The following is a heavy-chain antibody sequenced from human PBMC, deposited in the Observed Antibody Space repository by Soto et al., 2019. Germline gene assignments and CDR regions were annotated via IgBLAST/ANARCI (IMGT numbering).Heavy chain of an antibody. CDR1: GFTVSSNY. V-gene: IGHV3-66*01. CDR2: IYSGGST. CDR3: ARASRNYYDSSGYLYYXDY. J-gene: IGHJ4*02. Sequence: GGSLRLSCAASGFTVSSNYMSWVRQAPGKGLEWVSVIYSGGSTYYADSVKGRFTISRDNSKNTLYLQMNSLSAEDTAVYYCARASRNYYDSSGYLYYXDYWGQGTLVTVSS. D-gene: IGHD3-22*01.